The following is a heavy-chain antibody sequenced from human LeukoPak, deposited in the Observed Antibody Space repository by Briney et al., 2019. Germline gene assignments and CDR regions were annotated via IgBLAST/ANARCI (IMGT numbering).Heavy chain of an antibody. CDR2: IYWDDDK. V-gene: IGHV2-5*02. CDR3: AHSSSWYYYFDY. J-gene: IGHJ4*02. Sequence: SGPTLLQPTQTLTLTCTFSGFSLSTSGVGVGWIRQPPGKALEWLALIYWDDDKRYSPSLESRLTITKDTSKNQVVLTMTNMDPVDTATYYCAHSSSWYYYFDYWGQGTLVTVSS. D-gene: IGHD6-13*01. CDR1: GFSLSTSGVG.